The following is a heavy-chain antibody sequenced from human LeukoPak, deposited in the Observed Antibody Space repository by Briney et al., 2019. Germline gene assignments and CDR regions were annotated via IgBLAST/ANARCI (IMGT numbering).Heavy chain of an antibody. V-gene: IGHV4-61*09. Sequence: SQTLSLTCTVSGGSISSGSYHWIRIRQPAGKGLEWIGHIYTSGSTNYNPSLRSRVTISVDTSKNQFSLKLSSVTAADTAVYYCAREGARWEPSFSAFDIWGQGTMVTVSS. CDR2: IYTSGST. CDR1: GGSISSGSYH. CDR3: AREGARWEPSFSAFDI. J-gene: IGHJ3*02. D-gene: IGHD1-26*01.